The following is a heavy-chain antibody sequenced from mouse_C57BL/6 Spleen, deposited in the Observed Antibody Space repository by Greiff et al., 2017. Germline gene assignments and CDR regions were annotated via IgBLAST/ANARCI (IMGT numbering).Heavy chain of an antibody. Sequence: QVQLQQSGAELARPGASVKLSCKASGYTFTSYGISWVKQRTGQGLEWIGEIYPRSGNTYYNEKFKGKATLTADNSSSTAYMELRSLTSEDSAVYFCARLGITTVVEQYFDVWGTGTTVTVAS. CDR2: IYPRSGNT. J-gene: IGHJ1*03. CDR3: ARLGITTVVEQYFDV. V-gene: IGHV1-81*01. CDR1: GYTFTSYG. D-gene: IGHD1-1*01.